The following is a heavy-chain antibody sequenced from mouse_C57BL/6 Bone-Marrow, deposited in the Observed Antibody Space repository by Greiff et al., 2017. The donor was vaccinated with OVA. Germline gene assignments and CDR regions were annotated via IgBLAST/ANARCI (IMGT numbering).Heavy chain of an antibody. CDR2: IDPENGDT. D-gene: IGHD2-3*01. V-gene: IGHV14-4*01. CDR3: TRIYDYWYFDV. Sequence: EVQRVESGAELVRPGASVKLSCTASGFNIKDDYMHWVKQRPEQGLEWIGWIDPENGDTEYASKFQGKATITADTSSNTAYLQLSSLTSEDTAVYYCTRIYDYWYFDVWGTGTTVTVSS. CDR1: GFNIKDDY. J-gene: IGHJ1*03.